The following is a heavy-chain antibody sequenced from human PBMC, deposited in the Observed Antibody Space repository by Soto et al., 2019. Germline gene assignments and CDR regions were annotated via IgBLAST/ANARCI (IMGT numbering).Heavy chain of an antibody. J-gene: IGHJ4*02. CDR3: TREAAAGTMGFDY. V-gene: IGHV3-49*03. CDR1: GFTFGDYA. Sequence: HPGGSLRLSCTASGFTFGDYAMSWFRQAPGKGLEWVGFIRSKAYGGTTEYAASVKGRFTISRDDSKSIAYLQMNSLKTEDTAVYYCTREAAAGTMGFDYWGQGTLVTVSS. CDR2: IRSKAYGGTT. D-gene: IGHD6-13*01.